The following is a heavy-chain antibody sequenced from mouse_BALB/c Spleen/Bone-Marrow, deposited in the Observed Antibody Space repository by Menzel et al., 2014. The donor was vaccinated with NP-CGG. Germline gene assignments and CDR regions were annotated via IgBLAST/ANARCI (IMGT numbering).Heavy chain of an antibody. J-gene: IGHJ3*01. Sequence: VKLVESGAELVRPGASVKLSCKTSGYIFTSYWIRWVKQRSGQGLEWIARIYPGSGSTYYNEKFEGKATLTADKSSSTAYMQLSSLKSEDSAVYFCASGVTTGWFVYWGQGTLVTVSA. D-gene: IGHD2-2*01. CDR3: ASGVTTGWFVY. V-gene: IGHV1-76*01. CDR2: IYPGSGST. CDR1: GYIFTSYW.